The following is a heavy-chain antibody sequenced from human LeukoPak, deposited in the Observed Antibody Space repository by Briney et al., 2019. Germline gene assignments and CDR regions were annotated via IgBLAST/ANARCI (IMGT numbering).Heavy chain of an antibody. CDR1: GFTFSSYA. V-gene: IGHV3-7*01. Sequence: HPGGSLRLSCAASGFTFSSYAMSWVRQAPGKGLEWVANIKQDGSEKNYVDSVKGRFTISRDNAKNSLYLQMNSLRAEDTAVYYCATDKDWTYLDYWGQGTLVTVSS. CDR3: ATDKDWTYLDY. D-gene: IGHD3/OR15-3a*01. J-gene: IGHJ4*02. CDR2: IKQDGSEK.